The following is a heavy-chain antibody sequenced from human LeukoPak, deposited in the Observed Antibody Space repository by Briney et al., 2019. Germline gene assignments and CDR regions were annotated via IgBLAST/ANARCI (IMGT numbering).Heavy chain of an antibody. CDR2: IIPIFGTA. CDR1: GGTFSSYA. CDR3: ARDRLSARDRDAAADNYYYGMDV. V-gene: IGHV1-69*13. D-gene: IGHD6-13*01. Sequence: SVKVSCKASGGTFSSYAISWVRQAPGQGLECMGGIIPIFGTANYAQKFQGRVTITADESTSTAYMELSSLRSEDTAVYYCARDRLSARDRDAAADNYYYGMDVWGQGTTVTVSS. J-gene: IGHJ6*02.